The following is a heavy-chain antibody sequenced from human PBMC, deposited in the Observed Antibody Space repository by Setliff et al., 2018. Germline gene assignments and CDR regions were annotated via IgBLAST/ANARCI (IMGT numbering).Heavy chain of an antibody. CDR3: ARRRGQQLVPEDYGMDV. CDR1: GFTFSSYW. J-gene: IGHJ6*02. CDR2: INSDGSST. V-gene: IGHV3-74*01. D-gene: IGHD6-13*01. Sequence: GGSLRLSCAASGFTFSSYWMHWVRQAPGKGLVWVSRINSDGSSTSYADSVKGRFTISRDNAKNALYLQMNSLRAEDTAVYYCARRRGQQLVPEDYGMDVWGQGTTVTVSS.